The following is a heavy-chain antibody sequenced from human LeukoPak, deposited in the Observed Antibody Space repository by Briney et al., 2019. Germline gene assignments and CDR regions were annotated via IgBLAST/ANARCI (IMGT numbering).Heavy chain of an antibody. CDR2: INSDGSST. V-gene: IGHV3-74*01. CDR1: GFTFSSYW. D-gene: IGHD3-3*01. CDR3: AREERFLEWLAAYYYGMDV. Sequence: GGSLRLSCAASGFTFSSYWMHWVRQAPGKGLVWVSRINSDGSSTSYADSVKGRFTISRDNAKNTLYLQMNSLRAEDTAVYYCAREERFLEWLAAYYYGMDVWGQGTTVTVSS. J-gene: IGHJ6*02.